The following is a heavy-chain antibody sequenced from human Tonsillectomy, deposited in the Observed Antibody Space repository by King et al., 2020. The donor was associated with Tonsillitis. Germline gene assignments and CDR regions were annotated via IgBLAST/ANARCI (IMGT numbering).Heavy chain of an antibody. Sequence: VQLVESGAEVKKPGASVKVSCKASGYTFNNYYIHWVRQAPGQGLEWMGIINPSGGSTTYTQKFQGRITLTRDTSTSTVHMDLSSLRSDDTAMYYCTRKSLGGYSFGAFDYWGQGTLVTVSS. J-gene: IGHJ4*02. CDR1: GYTFNNYY. V-gene: IGHV1-46*02. CDR3: TRKSLGGYSFGAFDY. D-gene: IGHD5-18*01. CDR2: INPSGGST.